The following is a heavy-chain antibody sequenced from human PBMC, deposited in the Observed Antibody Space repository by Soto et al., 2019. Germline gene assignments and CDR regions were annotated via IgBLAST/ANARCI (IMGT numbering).Heavy chain of an antibody. CDR1: GFSLSTSGVG. CDR2: IYWDDDK. D-gene: IGHD6-6*01. J-gene: IGHJ4*02. CDR3: AHRVWGVAARMFDY. V-gene: IGHV2-5*02. Sequence: QITLKESGPTLVKPTQTLTLTCTFSGFSLSTSGVGVGWIRQPPGKALEWLALIYWDDDKRYSPSLKSRLTITKDTSKNQVVLTMTNMYPVDTATYYCAHRVWGVAARMFDYWGQGTLVTVSS.